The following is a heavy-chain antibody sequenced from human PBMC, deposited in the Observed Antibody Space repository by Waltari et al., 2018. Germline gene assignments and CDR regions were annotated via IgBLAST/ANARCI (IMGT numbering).Heavy chain of an antibody. V-gene: IGHV3-21*03. CDR2: IGGGSRTYI. CDR1: GFGFRDSA. Sequence: ELQLVESGGGLVKPGGSLRLTCAASGFGFRDSAMNWVRQAPGRGLEWVSSIGGGSRTYIFYADSVKGRFTISRDNAKNSLYLQMNSLRAGDTAVYYCTRDLYGSGGDWFDPWGQGTLVSVSS. J-gene: IGHJ5*02. CDR3: TRDLYGSGGDWFDP. D-gene: IGHD3-10*01.